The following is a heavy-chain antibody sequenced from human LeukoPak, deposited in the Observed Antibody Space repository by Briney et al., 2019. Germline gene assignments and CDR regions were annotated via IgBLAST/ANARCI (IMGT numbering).Heavy chain of an antibody. J-gene: IGHJ4*02. CDR3: AKAAAAPGFDF. V-gene: IGHV3-23*01. D-gene: IGHD6-13*01. CDR2: VSGSGDRM. Sequence: GGSLRLSCAASGFTFSNAWMNWVRQAPGKGLEWVATVSGSGDRMYHADSVKGRFTISRDNSKNTIYLQMNSLRAEDTALYYCAKAAAAPGFDFWGQGTLVTVSS. CDR1: GFTFSNAW.